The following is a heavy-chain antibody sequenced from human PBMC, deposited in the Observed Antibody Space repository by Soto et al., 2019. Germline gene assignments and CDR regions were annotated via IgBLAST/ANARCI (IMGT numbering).Heavy chain of an antibody. CDR3: ARVLDDLRFDP. J-gene: IGHJ5*02. CDR1: GDSISSYY. D-gene: IGHD3-3*01. Sequence: PSETLSPTCSVSGDSISSYYWSWIRQPPGKGLEWIGYIYYSGSTNYNPSLKSRVTISVDTSKNQFSLRLSSLTAADTAVYYCARVLDDLRFDPWGQGTLVTVSS. V-gene: IGHV4-59*01. CDR2: IYYSGST.